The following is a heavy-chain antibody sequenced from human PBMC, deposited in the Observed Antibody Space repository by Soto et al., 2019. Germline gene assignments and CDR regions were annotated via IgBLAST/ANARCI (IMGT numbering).Heavy chain of an antibody. Sequence: GGSLRLSCAASGFTFSSYGMHWVRQAPGKGLEWVAVISYDGSNKYYADSAKGRFTISRDNSKNTLYLQMNSLRAEDTAVYYCAKDRYSDYSDILTGPDYWGQGTLVTVSS. V-gene: IGHV3-30*18. D-gene: IGHD3-9*01. CDR3: AKDRYSDYSDILTGPDY. CDR1: GFTFSSYG. CDR2: ISYDGSNK. J-gene: IGHJ4*02.